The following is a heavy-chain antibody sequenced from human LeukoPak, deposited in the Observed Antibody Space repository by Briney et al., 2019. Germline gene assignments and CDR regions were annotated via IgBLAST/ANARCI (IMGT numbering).Heavy chain of an antibody. D-gene: IGHD4-23*01. Sequence: SETLPLTCTVSGGSISSRSDYWGWIRQTPGKGLEWIGNLDSSGSTYYNPSLKSRVTISVGTSKNQFSLNLRSVTAADTAIYFCSRSHDYGGLYFYYYMDVWGKGTTVTVSS. J-gene: IGHJ6*03. V-gene: IGHV4-39*01. CDR1: GGSISSRSDY. CDR2: LDSSGST. CDR3: SRSHDYGGLYFYYYMDV.